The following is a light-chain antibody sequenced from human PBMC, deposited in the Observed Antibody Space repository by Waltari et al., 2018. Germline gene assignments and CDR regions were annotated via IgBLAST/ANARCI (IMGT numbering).Light chain of an antibody. Sequence: QSVLTQPASVSGSPGQSVTISCTGNRSDFAYYNFVSWYQQHPGKAPKVLIYDVNKRPSGVSSRFSGSRSDNSASLTISGLLAEDEADYYCCSYARTSVVFGGGTSLTVL. CDR2: DVN. CDR1: RSDFAYYNF. J-gene: IGLJ2*01. V-gene: IGLV2-23*02. CDR3: CSYARTSVV.